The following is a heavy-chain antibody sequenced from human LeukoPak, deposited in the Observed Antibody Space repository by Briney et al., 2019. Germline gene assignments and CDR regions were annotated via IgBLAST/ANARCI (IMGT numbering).Heavy chain of an antibody. CDR1: GFTFSSYA. J-gene: IGHJ4*02. CDR2: ISYDGSNK. V-gene: IGHV3-30*04. CDR3: ARGGRYYDSSGYLDY. D-gene: IGHD3-22*01. Sequence: PGRSLRLSCAASGFTFSSYATHWVRQAPGKGLEWVAVISYDGSNKYYADSVKGRFTISRDNSKNTLYLQMNSLRAEDTAVYYCARGGRYYDSSGYLDYWGQGTLVTVSS.